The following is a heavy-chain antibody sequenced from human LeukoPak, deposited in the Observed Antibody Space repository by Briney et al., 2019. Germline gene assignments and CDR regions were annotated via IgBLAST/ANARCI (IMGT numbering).Heavy chain of an antibody. J-gene: IGHJ3*02. D-gene: IGHD3-22*01. Sequence: PSETLSLTCTVSGGPMSPYYWSWIRQSPGEGLVWMGYIYYSGTTNYNPSLKSRVTISLDMSRNQFFLKLSSVTAADTALYYCAGHFTYKYDSSGYPRDAFDIWGQGTRVTVSS. CDR2: IYYSGTT. CDR1: GGPMSPYY. CDR3: AGHFTYKYDSSGYPRDAFDI. V-gene: IGHV4-59*08.